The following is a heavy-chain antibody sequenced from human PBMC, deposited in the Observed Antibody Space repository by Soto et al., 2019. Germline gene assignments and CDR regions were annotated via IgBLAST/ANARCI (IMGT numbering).Heavy chain of an antibody. CDR1: GGSISSYY. Sequence: PSETLSLTCTVSGGSISSYYWSWIRQPPGKGLEWIGYIYYSGSTNYNPSLKSRVTISVDTSKNQFSLKLSSVTAADTAVYYCARENEDSSGWPMYYFDYWGQGTLVTVSS. CDR3: ARENEDSSGWPMYYFDY. J-gene: IGHJ4*02. CDR2: IYYSGST. V-gene: IGHV4-59*01. D-gene: IGHD6-19*01.